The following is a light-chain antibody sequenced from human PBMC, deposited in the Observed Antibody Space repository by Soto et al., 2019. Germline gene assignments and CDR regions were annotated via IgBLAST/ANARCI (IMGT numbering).Light chain of an antibody. Sequence: EIVMTQSPATLSASPGERATLSCRASLRVSTNLAWYQQKPGQAPRLLIYGASTRASGIPARFSGSGSDTEFTRTISSLQSEDFAVYYCQQYDNWPPHTFGQGTRLEIK. J-gene: IGKJ2*01. CDR2: GAS. V-gene: IGKV3D-15*01. CDR3: QQYDNWPPHT. CDR1: LRVSTN.